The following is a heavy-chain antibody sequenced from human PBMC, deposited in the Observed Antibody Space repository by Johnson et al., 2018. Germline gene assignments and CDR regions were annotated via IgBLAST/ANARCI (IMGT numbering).Heavy chain of an antibody. D-gene: IGHD3-10*01. CDR2: ISWNSGSI. CDR1: GFTFSSYS. Sequence: EVQLVESGGGLVQPGGSLRLSCAASGFTFSSYSMNWVRQAPGKGLEWVSGISWNSGSIGYADSVKGRFTISRDNAKNSLYLQMNSLRAEDTALYYCAKEGWCGGNYYYYYMDVWGKGTTVTVSS. J-gene: IGHJ6*03. CDR3: AKEGWCGGNYYYYYMDV. V-gene: IGHV3-9*01.